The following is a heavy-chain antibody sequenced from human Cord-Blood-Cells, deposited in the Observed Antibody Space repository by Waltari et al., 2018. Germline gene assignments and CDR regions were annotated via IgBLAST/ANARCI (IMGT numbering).Heavy chain of an antibody. J-gene: IGHJ4*02. CDR3: ARAPLWGGNFDY. V-gene: IGHV1-8*01. CDR2: MNPNSGNT. Sequence: QVQLVQSGAEAKKPAAAVKVSCTPSGYTFTSSEISWVRQATGHGLEWMGWMNPNSGNTGCAQKFQGRVTMTRNTSISTAYMELSSLRSEETVVYYCARAPLWGGNFDYWGQGTMVTVSS. D-gene: IGHD1-26*01. CDR1: GYTFTSSE.